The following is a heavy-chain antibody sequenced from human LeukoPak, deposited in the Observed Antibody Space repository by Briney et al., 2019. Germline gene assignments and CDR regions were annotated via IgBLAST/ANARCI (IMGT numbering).Heavy chain of an antibody. D-gene: IGHD6-13*01. CDR1: GFTFSSYS. V-gene: IGHV3-21*01. Sequence: GGSLRLSCAASGFTFSSYSMNWVRQAPGKGLEWVSSISSSSSYIYYADSVKGRFTISRDNAKNSLYLRMNSLRAEDTAVYYCARDPYSSSQYHDYWGQGTLVTVSS. CDR3: ARDPYSSSQYHDY. J-gene: IGHJ4*02. CDR2: ISSSSSYI.